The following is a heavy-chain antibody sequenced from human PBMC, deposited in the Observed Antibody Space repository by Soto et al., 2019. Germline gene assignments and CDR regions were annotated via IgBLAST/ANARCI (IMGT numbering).Heavy chain of an antibody. CDR1: GGSITNYY. V-gene: IGHV4-59*01. D-gene: IGHD2-2*01. CDR3: ARDLTSSPSCSDR. Sequence: PSETLDLTCRVPGGSITNYYLSWIRQPPGKGLEWIGYIYYSGSTKYNPSLKSRVNISVYMFKNQFSLQLSYLTAADTAVYYCARDLTSSPSCSDRWGPGTLVNVSS. J-gene: IGHJ5*02. CDR2: IYYSGST.